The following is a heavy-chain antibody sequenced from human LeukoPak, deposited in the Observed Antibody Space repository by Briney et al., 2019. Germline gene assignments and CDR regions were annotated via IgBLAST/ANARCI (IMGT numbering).Heavy chain of an antibody. CDR2: ISWNSGSI. Sequence: GRSLRLSCAASGFTFDDYAMHWVRQAPGKGLEWVSGISWNSGSIGYADSVKGRFTISRDNAKNSLYLQMNSLRAEDTALYYCAKALGDYSNYLYYFDYWGRGTLVTVSS. CDR3: AKALGDYSNYLYYFDY. J-gene: IGHJ4*02. V-gene: IGHV3-9*01. D-gene: IGHD4-11*01. CDR1: GFTFDDYA.